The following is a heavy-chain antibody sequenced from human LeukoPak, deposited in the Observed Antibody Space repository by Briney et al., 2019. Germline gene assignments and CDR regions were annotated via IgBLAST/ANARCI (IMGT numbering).Heavy chain of an antibody. CDR2: ISSSSSYI. V-gene: IGHV3-21*01. CDR3: ARDMTVPWFDY. Sequence: KAAESLRLSRATYGFTFSRYTMTCHSQAQGKGHEWVSSISSSSSYIYYADSVKGRFTISRDNAKNSLYLQMNSLRAEDTAAYYCARDMTVPWFDYWGQGTLVTVSS. J-gene: IGHJ4*02. CDR1: GFTFSRYT. D-gene: IGHD4-17*01.